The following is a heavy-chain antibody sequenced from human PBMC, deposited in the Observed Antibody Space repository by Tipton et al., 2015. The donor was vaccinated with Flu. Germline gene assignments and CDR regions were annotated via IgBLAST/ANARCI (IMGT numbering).Heavy chain of an antibody. D-gene: IGHD4-11*01. Sequence: TLSLTCTVSGGSISSYYWSWIRQPPGMGLEWIGYIYYSGSTNYNPSLKSRVTISVDTSKNQFSLKLSSVTAADTAVYYCARMTTALNFDYWGQGTLATVSS. CDR2: IYYSGST. CDR1: GGSISSYY. V-gene: IGHV4-59*01. CDR3: ARMTTALNFDY. J-gene: IGHJ4*02.